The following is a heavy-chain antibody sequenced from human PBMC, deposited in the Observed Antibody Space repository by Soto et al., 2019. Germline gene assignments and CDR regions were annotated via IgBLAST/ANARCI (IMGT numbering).Heavy chain of an antibody. V-gene: IGHV3-11*01. D-gene: IGHD4-4*01. J-gene: IGHJ4*02. CDR1: GFTFSDYY. CDR3: ALAGYDSNYYAVTPLSAGHF. CDR2: ISSSASII. Sequence: QVQLVVSGGGLVKPGGSLRISCAASGFTFSDYYISWIRQAPGKGLEWVSYISSSASIIYYADSVKGRFTISRDNAKNSLYLQMISLTAEDTAVYSCALAGYDSNYYAVTPLSAGHFWGQGTLVTVSS.